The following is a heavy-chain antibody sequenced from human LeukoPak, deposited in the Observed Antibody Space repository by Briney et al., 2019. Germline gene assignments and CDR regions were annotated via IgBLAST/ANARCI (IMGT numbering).Heavy chain of an antibody. Sequence: SETLSLTCSVSGGSISRNYWSWIRQPPGKGLEWIGYIYYTGSINYNPSLKSRVTISVDTSKNQFSLKLSSVTAADTAVYYCARLAVLDYGSGSSIWGGFDYWGQGTLVIVSS. CDR3: ARLAVLDYGSGSSIWGGFDY. D-gene: IGHD3-10*01. CDR2: IYYTGSI. V-gene: IGHV4-59*01. CDR1: GGSISRNY. J-gene: IGHJ4*02.